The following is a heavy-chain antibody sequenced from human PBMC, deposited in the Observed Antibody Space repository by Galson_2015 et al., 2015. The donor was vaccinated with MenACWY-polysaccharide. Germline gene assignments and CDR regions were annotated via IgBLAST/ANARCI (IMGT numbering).Heavy chain of an antibody. Sequence: SLRLSCAASGLTFRDYGMHWVRQAPGKGLEWVALISYNGGDKYYADSVKGRFTISRDNSKNTLYLHMNSLRAEDTAVYYCAKDRRARLQPDYWGQGTLVTVSS. CDR3: AKDRRARLQPDY. J-gene: IGHJ4*02. CDR1: GLTFRDYG. D-gene: IGHD2-21*02. CDR2: ISYNGGDK. V-gene: IGHV3-30*18.